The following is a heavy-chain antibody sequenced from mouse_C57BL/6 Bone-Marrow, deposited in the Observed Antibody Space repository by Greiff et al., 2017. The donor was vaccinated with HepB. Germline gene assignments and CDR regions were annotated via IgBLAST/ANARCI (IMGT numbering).Heavy chain of an antibody. J-gene: IGHJ1*03. CDR3: ALTTVVASYWYFDV. Sequence: VQLQQPGAELVRPGSSVKLSCKASGYTFTSYWMHWVKQRPIQGLEWIGNIDPSDSETHYNQKFKDKATLTVDKSSSTAYMQLSSLTSEDSAVYYCALTTVVASYWYFDVWGTGTTVTVSS. CDR1: GYTFTSYW. V-gene: IGHV1-52*01. D-gene: IGHD1-1*01. CDR2: IDPSDSET.